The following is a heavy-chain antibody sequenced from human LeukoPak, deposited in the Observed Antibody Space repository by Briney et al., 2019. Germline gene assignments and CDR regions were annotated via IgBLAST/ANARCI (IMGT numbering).Heavy chain of an antibody. Sequence: PGGSLRLSCAASGFTFSDYYMSWIRQAPGKGLEWVSYISSSGSAIYYADSVKGRFTISRDNAKNSLYLQMNSLRAEDTAVYYCAKGGYSSSWYYFDYWGQGTLVTVSS. CDR1: GFTFSDYY. D-gene: IGHD6-13*01. V-gene: IGHV3-11*04. CDR2: ISSSGSAI. CDR3: AKGGYSSSWYYFDY. J-gene: IGHJ4*02.